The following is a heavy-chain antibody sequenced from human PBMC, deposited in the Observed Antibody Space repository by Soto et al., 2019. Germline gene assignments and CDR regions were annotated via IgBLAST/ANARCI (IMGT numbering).Heavy chain of an antibody. CDR3: ARLVNIFDFAY. V-gene: IGHV5-51*01. D-gene: IGHD2-21*01. CDR1: GGSVSNYW. CDR2: IYPGDSDT. J-gene: IGHJ4*02. Sequence: GEAEKSWGEGCGGSVSNYWRGWVRQMPGKGLEWMGIIYPGDSDTRYSPSFQGQVTISADKSISTAYLQWSSLKASDTAMYYCARLVNIFDFAYWGQGTPVTVS.